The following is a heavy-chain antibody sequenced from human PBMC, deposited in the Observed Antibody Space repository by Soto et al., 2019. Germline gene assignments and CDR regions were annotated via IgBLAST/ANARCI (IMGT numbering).Heavy chain of an antibody. Sequence: GGSLRLSCAASGFTFSSYAMSWVRQAPGKGLEWVSAISGSGGSTYYADSVKGRFTISRDNSKNTLYLQMNSLRAEDTAVYYCAKDYATSWDVVVPAAIDYWGQGTLVTVSS. V-gene: IGHV3-23*01. CDR2: ISGSGGST. CDR1: GFTFSSYA. J-gene: IGHJ4*02. CDR3: AKDYATSWDVVVPAAIDY. D-gene: IGHD2-2*01.